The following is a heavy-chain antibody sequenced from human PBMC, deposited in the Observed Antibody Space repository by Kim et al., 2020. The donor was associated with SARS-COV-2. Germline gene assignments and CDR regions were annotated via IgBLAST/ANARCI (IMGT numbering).Heavy chain of an antibody. J-gene: IGHJ4*02. Sequence: GESLKISCQGSGYTFSTFWIGWVRQMPGKGLEWMGIIYPADSDTRYSPSFQGQVTISADKSLGTAYLQWSSLKASDTAVYYCARRRGSLYGFDYWGQGTLVTVSS. V-gene: IGHV5-51*01. D-gene: IGHD2-2*02. CDR2: IYPADSDT. CDR3: ARRRGSLYGFDY. CDR1: GYTFSTFW.